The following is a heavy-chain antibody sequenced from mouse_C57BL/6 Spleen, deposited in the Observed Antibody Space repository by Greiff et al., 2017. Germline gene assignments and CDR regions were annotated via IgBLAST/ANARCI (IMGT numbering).Heavy chain of an antibody. CDR1: GYTFTDYN. D-gene: IGHD1-1*01. CDR2: INPNNGGT. J-gene: IGHJ4*01. V-gene: IGHV1-22*01. CDR3: ATGYYGSSYAMDY. Sequence: EVQLQQSGPELVKPGASVKMSCKASGYTFTDYNMHWVKQSHGKSLEWIGYINPNNGGTSYNQKFKGKATLTVNKSSSTAYMELRSLTSEDSAVYYCATGYYGSSYAMDYWGQGTSVTVSS.